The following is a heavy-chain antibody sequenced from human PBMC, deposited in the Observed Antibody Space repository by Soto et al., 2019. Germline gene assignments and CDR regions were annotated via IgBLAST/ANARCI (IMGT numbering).Heavy chain of an antibody. CDR3: DYGDHAIDY. CDR1: GGSISSSSYY. J-gene: IGHJ4*02. CDR2: IYYSGST. Sequence: QLQLQESGPGLVKPSETLSLTCTVSGGSISSSSYYWGWIRQPPGKGLEWIGSIYYSGSTYYNPSLKSRVTISLDTSKNKFSLKLSYVTAADTAVYYCDYGDHAIDYWGQGTLVTVSS. D-gene: IGHD4-17*01. V-gene: IGHV4-39*01.